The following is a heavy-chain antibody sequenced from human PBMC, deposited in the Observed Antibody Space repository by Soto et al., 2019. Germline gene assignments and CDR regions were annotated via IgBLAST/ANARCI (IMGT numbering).Heavy chain of an antibody. CDR1: GGSISSYY. CDR2: IYYSGST. J-gene: IGHJ4*02. Sequence: QVQLQESGPGLVKPSETLSLTCTVSGGSISSYYWSWIRQSPGKGLEWIGYIYYSGSTNYNPSLKSRVTISVDTSKNQFSLKLSSVTAADTAVYYCARAGYGSGRMRWYFDYWGQGTLVTVSS. D-gene: IGHD3-10*01. V-gene: IGHV4-59*01. CDR3: ARAGYGSGRMRWYFDY.